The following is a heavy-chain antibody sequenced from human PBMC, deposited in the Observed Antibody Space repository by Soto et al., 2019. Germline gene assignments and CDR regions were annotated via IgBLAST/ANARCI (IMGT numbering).Heavy chain of an antibody. D-gene: IGHD6-13*01. CDR1: GYTFTSYA. V-gene: IGHV1-3*01. CDR3: ARDPTAAGLDYYYYGIDV. Sequence: ASVKVSCKASGYTFTSYAMHWVRQAPGQRLEWMGWINAGNGNTEYSQKFQGRVTITRDTSASTAYMELSSLRSEDTAVYYCARDPTAAGLDYYYYGIDVWGQGTTVTVSS. J-gene: IGHJ6*02. CDR2: INAGNGNT.